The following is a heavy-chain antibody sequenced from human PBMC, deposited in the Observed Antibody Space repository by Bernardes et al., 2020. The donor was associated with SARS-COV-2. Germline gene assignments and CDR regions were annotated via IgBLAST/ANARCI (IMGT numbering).Heavy chain of an antibody. V-gene: IGHV3-74*01. D-gene: IGHD3-22*01. J-gene: IGHJ4*02. Sequence: GGSLRLSCAASGFTFSSYWMHWVRQIPGRGLVWLSRMSTDGRTTNYADSVEGRFTISRDNAKNTLWLQMNSLGADDTAVYYCARGASSGYRIDYWGPGTLVTVSS. CDR3: ARGASSGYRIDY. CDR2: MSTDGRTT. CDR1: GFTFSSYW.